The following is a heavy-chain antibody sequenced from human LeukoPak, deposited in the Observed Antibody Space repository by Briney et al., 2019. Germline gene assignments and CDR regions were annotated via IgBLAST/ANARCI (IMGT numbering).Heavy chain of an antibody. V-gene: IGHV3-53*01. CDR2: IYSGGTT. J-gene: IGHJ3*01. Sequence: GSLRLSCAASGFTVSSNYMRWVRQAPGRGLEWGSVIYSGGTTNYADSVKGRFTISRDNSKNTLFLQMNSLRAEDTAVYYCAKVYRDNGDYFAFNVWGQGSMVTVSS. CDR1: GFTVSSNY. D-gene: IGHD4-17*01. CDR3: AKVYRDNGDYFAFNV.